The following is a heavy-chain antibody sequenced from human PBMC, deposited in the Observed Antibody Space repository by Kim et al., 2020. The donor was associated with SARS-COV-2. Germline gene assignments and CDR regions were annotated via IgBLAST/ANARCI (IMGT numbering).Heavy chain of an antibody. Sequence: ASVKVSCKASGYTFTGYYMHWVRQAPGQGLEWMGWINPNSGGTNYAQKFQGRVTMTRDTPISTAYMELSRLRSDDTAVYYCARVGCSSTSCYGRGGYYYYGMDVWGQGTTVTVSS. CDR1: GYTFTGYY. J-gene: IGHJ6*02. V-gene: IGHV1-2*02. D-gene: IGHD2-2*01. CDR3: ARVGCSSTSCYGRGGYYYYGMDV. CDR2: INPNSGGT.